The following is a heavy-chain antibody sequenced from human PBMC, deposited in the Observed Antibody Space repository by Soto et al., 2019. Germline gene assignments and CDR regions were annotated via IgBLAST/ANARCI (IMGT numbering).Heavy chain of an antibody. CDR2: ISYDGSNK. J-gene: IGHJ4*02. CDR3: ARDGVPRIYSSSWYFLDY. Sequence: RGSPRLSCAASGFTFSSYSMHWVRQAPGKGLEWVAVISYDGSNKYYADSVKGRFTISRDNSKNTLYLQMNSLRAEDTAVYYCARDGVPRIYSSSWYFLDYWGQGTLVTVSS. CDR1: GFTFSSYS. V-gene: IGHV3-30-3*01. D-gene: IGHD6-13*01.